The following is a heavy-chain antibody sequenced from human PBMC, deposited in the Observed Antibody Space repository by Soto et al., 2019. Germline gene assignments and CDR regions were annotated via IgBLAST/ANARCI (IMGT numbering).Heavy chain of an antibody. CDR2: ISVYNGNT. J-gene: IGHJ4*02. Sequence: QVQLVQSGPDVMKPGASVKVSCEASGYPFGAYGISWVRQAPGQGLEWMGWISVYNGNTNYAQKFQGRVAMTIDTSTRTADMELWSLGPGDTAMYYCAREAHSTISFPTRYFDYWGQGALVTVSS. CDR3: AREAHSTISFPTRYFDY. D-gene: IGHD2-2*01. V-gene: IGHV1-18*04. CDR1: GYPFGAYG.